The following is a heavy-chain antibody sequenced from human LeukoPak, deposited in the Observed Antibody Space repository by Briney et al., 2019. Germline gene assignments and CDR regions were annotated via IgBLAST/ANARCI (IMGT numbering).Heavy chain of an antibody. CDR2: ISFDGSNK. CDR1: GFIFNKHA. V-gene: IGHV3-30-3*01. Sequence: GGSLRLSCVTSGFIFNKHAMSWVRQAPGKGLEWVADISFDGSNKYYTDSVKGRFTISRDNSKNTLYLQMNSLRPEDTAVYYCAREGSYCGGACYSNYYFDYWGQGTLVTVSS. J-gene: IGHJ4*02. CDR3: AREGSYCGGACYSNYYFDY. D-gene: IGHD2-21*02.